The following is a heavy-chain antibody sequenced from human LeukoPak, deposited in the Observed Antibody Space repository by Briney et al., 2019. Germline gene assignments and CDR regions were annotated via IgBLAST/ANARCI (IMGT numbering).Heavy chain of an antibody. CDR1: GFTVSSNY. J-gene: IGHJ3*02. Sequence: GGSLRLSCAASGFTVSSNYMSWVRQAPGKGLEWVSVIYSGGSTYYADSVKGRLTISRDNSKNTLHLQMNSLRAEDTAVYYCARGMADAFDIWGQGTMVTVSS. CDR2: IYSGGST. CDR3: ARGMADAFDI. D-gene: IGHD5-24*01. V-gene: IGHV3-53*01.